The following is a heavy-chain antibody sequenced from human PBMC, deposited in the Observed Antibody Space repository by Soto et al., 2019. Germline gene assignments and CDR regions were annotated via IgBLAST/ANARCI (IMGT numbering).Heavy chain of an antibody. CDR1: VYTFTSYA. J-gene: IGHJ6*02. Sequence: GASVKGSCKASVYTFTSYAMNWVRQAPGQGLEWMGWINTNTGNPTYAQGFTGRFVFSLDTSVSTAYLQICSLKAEDTAVYYCAREIGTVTTPPDYYYYYGMDVWGQGTTVTVSS. V-gene: IGHV7-4-1*01. CDR2: INTNTGNP. CDR3: AREIGTVTTPPDYYYYYGMDV. D-gene: IGHD4-17*01.